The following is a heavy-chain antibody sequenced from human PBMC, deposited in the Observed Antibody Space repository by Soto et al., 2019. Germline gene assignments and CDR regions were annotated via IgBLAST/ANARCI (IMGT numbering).Heavy chain of an antibody. J-gene: IGHJ5*02. CDR3: ARIYDDYGDYVWFDP. V-gene: IGHV2-26*01. D-gene: IGHD4-17*01. CDR1: GFSLSNARMG. Sequence: QVTLKESGPVLVKPTETLTLTCTVSGFSLSNARMGVSWIRQPPGKALEWLAHIFSNDEKSYSTSLKSRLTKSKDSSKSQVVLTMANMDAVDTATYYCARIYDDYGDYVWFDPWGQGTLVTVSS. CDR2: IFSNDEK.